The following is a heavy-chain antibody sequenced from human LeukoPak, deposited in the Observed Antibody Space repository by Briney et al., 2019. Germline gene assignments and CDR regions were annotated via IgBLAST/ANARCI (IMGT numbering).Heavy chain of an antibody. CDR1: RFTFSSYT. J-gene: IGHJ6*03. CDR2: ISANAVST. V-gene: IGHV3-23*01. D-gene: IGHD2-2*01. Sequence: GGSLRLSCADSRFTFSSYTMNWVRQAPGKGLEWVSGISANAVSTYYADSVKGRFTISRDNSKNTLYLHMDRLGTEDTAVYYCASMPSTEIYYCYYMDVWGKGTTVTVSS. CDR3: ASMPSTEIYYCYYMDV.